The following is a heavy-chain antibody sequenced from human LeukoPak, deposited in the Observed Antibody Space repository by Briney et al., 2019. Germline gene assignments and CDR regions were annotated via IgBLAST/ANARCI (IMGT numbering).Heavy chain of an antibody. CDR3: ARDPTYTIFGVTIDY. J-gene: IGHJ4*02. Sequence: GGSLRLSCAASGFTFSSYSMNRVRQAPGKGLEWVSSISSSSSYIYYADSVKGRFTISRDSAKNSLYLQMNSLRAEDTAVYYCARDPTYTIFGVTIDYWGQGTLVTVSS. D-gene: IGHD3-3*01. V-gene: IGHV3-21*01. CDR1: GFTFSSYS. CDR2: ISSSSSYI.